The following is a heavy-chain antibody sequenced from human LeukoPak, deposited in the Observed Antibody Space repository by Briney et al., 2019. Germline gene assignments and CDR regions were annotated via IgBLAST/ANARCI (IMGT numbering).Heavy chain of an antibody. CDR3: ARDPRGRSGEIVATNHV. D-gene: IGHD5-12*01. Sequence: RAGGSLRLSCAASGFTFSSYEMNWVRQAPGKGLEWISYISSSGNSMNYADSVKGRFTISRDNAKNSLYLQMNSLRAEDTAVYYFARDPRGRSGEIVATNHVWGHGTTVTVSS. V-gene: IGHV3-48*03. CDR2: ISSSGNSM. CDR1: GFTFSSYE. J-gene: IGHJ6*02.